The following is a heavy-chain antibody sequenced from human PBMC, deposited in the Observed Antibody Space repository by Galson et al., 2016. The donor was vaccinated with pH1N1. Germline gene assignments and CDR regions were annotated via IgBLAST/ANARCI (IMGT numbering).Heavy chain of an antibody. CDR2: FHTSGST. Sequence: LRLSCAASGFTFSNYAMSWVRQAPGKGLEWIGRFHTSGSTNYKPSLNSRVTISLDASNNQFSLKLTSVTAADTAVYYCAREADSSDSTGYYYKTFDYWGQGILVTVSS. CDR1: GFTFSNYA. J-gene: IGHJ4*02. D-gene: IGHD3-22*01. CDR3: AREADSSDSTGYYYKTFDY. V-gene: IGHV4-4*08.